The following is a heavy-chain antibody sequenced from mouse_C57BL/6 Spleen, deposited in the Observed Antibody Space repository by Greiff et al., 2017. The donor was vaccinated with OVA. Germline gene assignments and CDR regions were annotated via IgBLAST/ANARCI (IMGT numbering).Heavy chain of an antibody. Sequence: VQLQQSGPGLVKPSQSLSLTCSVTGYSITSGYYWNWIRQFPGKKLEWMGYISYDGSNNYNPSLKNRISITRDTSKNQFFLKLNSVTTEDTATYYCARERVLYYFDYWGQGTTLTVSS. D-gene: IGHD2-14*01. J-gene: IGHJ2*01. CDR1: GYSITSGYY. V-gene: IGHV3-6*01. CDR3: ARERVLYYFDY. CDR2: ISYDGSN.